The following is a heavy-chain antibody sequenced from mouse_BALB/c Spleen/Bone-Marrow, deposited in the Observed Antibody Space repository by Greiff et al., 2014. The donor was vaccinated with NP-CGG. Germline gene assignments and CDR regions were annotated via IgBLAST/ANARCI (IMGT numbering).Heavy chain of an antibody. CDR2: ISDGGTYS. Sequence: EVQRVESGGDLMKPGGSLKLSCAASGFTFSDYYMYWVRQTPEKRLEWVATISDGGTYSYYADSVKGRFTISRDNAKSNLYLQMNSLKSEDTAMYYCARDMGDYWGQGTTLTVSS. CDR3: ARDMGDY. D-gene: IGHD1-1*02. V-gene: IGHV5-4*02. J-gene: IGHJ2*01. CDR1: GFTFSDYY.